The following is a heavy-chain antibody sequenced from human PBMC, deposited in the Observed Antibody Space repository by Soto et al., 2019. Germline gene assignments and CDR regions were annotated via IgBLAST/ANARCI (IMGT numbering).Heavy chain of an antibody. CDR3: AGFLGGDLLWRAFDI. V-gene: IGHV1-69*02. Sequence: QVQLVQSGAEVKKPGSSVKVSCKASGGTFSSYTISWVRQAPGQGLEWMGRIIPILGIANYAQKFQGRVTITADKSTSTDYMELSSLRSEDTAVYYCAGFLGGDLLWRAFDIWGQGTMVTVSS. J-gene: IGHJ3*02. CDR2: IIPILGIA. CDR1: GGTFSSYT. D-gene: IGHD3-10*01.